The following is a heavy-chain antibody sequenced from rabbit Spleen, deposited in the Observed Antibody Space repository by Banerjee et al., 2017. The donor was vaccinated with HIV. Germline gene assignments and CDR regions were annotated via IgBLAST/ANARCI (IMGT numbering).Heavy chain of an antibody. CDR2: IDPLFGTT. V-gene: IGHV1S39*01. J-gene: IGHJ4*01. Sequence: QEQLEESGGGLVQPEGSLTLSCKASGFDFSSYGVSWVRQAPGKGLEWIGYIDPLFGTTYYANWVNGRFTISKTSSTTVTLQMTSLTAADTATYFCARGAGYAGWRYAFNLCGPGPLVTVS. CDR3: ARGAGYAGWRYAFNL. CDR1: GFDFSSYG. D-gene: IGHD4-2*01.